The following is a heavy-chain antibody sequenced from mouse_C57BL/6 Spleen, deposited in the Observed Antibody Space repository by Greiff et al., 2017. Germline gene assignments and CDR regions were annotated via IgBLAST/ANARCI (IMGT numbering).Heavy chain of an antibody. D-gene: IGHD2-13*01. J-gene: IGHJ2*01. V-gene: IGHV1-42*01. CDR3: ARRLWDGDTDY. CDR2: INPSSGGT. CDR1: GYTFTGYY. Sequence: VQLQQPGPELVKPGASVKISCKASGYTFTGYYMNWVKQSPGQSLEWIGEINPSSGGTIYNQKFKAKATLTVDKSSSTAYMQLKSLTSEDSAVYCCARRLWDGDTDYWGQGTTLTVSS.